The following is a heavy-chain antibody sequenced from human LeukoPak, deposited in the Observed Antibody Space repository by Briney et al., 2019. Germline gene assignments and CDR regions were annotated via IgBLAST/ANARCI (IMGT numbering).Heavy chain of an antibody. Sequence: PSETLSLTCAVYGGSFSGYYWSWIRQPPGKGLEWIGEINYSGSTNYNPSLKSRVTISVDTSKNQFSLKLSSVTAADTAVYYCARGDPYYDILTGYPVRVFDYWGQGTLVTVSS. J-gene: IGHJ4*02. CDR2: INYSGST. D-gene: IGHD3-9*01. V-gene: IGHV4-34*01. CDR1: GGSFSGYY. CDR3: ARGDPYYDILTGYPVRVFDY.